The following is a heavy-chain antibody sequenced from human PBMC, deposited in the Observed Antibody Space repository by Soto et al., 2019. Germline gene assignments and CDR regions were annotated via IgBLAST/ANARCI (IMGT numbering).Heavy chain of an antibody. CDR1: GGSISSVDYY. CDR2: IYYSGST. J-gene: IGHJ5*02. V-gene: IGHV4-30-4*01. Sequence: SETLSLTCTVSGGSISSVDYYWSWIRQPPGKGLEWIGYIYYSGSTYYNPSLKSRVTISVDTSKNQFSLKLSSVTAADTAVYYCARKASCISTSCYAGWFDPWGQGTLVTVS. D-gene: IGHD2-2*01. CDR3: ARKASCISTSCYAGWFDP.